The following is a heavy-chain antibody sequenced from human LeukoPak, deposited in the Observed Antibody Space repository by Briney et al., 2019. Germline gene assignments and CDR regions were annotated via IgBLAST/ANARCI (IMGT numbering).Heavy chain of an antibody. J-gene: IGHJ4*02. CDR1: GFTFSSYW. CDR2: IKQDGSEK. Sequence: GGSLRLSCAASGFTFSSYWMSWVRQAPGKGLEWVANIKQDGSEKYYVDSVKGRFTISRDNAKNSLYLQMNSLRAEDTAVYYCGAYSSGPYYFDYWGQGTLATVSS. CDR3: GAYSSGPYYFDY. D-gene: IGHD6-19*01. V-gene: IGHV3-7*01.